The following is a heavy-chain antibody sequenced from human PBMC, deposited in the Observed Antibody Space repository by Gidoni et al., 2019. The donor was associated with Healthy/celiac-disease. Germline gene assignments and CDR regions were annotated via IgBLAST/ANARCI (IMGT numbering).Heavy chain of an antibody. Sequence: QLQLQESGPGLVKPSETLSLTCTVSGGSSSSSRYYWGWIRQPPGKGLECIGSIYYSGSTYYNPSLKSRVTIAVDTSKNQFSLKLSSVTAADTAVYDCARDPIVVVVAATGGMDVWGQGTTVTVSS. CDR2: IYYSGST. CDR3: ARDPIVVVVAATGGMDV. CDR1: GGSSSSSRYY. D-gene: IGHD2-15*01. J-gene: IGHJ6*02. V-gene: IGHV4-39*07.